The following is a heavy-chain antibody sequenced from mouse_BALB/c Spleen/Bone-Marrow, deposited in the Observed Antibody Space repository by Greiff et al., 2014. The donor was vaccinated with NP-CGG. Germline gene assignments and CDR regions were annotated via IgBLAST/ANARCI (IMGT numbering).Heavy chain of an antibody. Sequence: EVQRVESGPERVKPGASVKMSCKASGYTFTTYVMHWVKQRPGQGLEWIGYINPYNDGTKYNEKFKGKATLTSDKSSSTAYMELSSLTSEDSAVYYCARHYYDYDYYAMDYWGQGTSVTVSS. CDR1: GYTFTTYV. J-gene: IGHJ4*01. V-gene: IGHV1-14*01. CDR2: INPYNDGT. D-gene: IGHD2-4*01. CDR3: ARHYYDYDYYAMDY.